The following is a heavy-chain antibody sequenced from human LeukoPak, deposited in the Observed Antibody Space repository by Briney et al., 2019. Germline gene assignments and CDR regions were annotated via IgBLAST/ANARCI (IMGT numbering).Heavy chain of an antibody. V-gene: IGHV1-24*01. CDR3: ATGGHGGTIPDY. D-gene: IGHD2-2*02. Sequence: ASVKVSCKVSGYTLTELSMHWVRQAPGKGLEWMGGFDPEDGETIYAQKFQGRVTMTEDTSTDTAYMELSSLRSEDTAVYYCATGGHGGTIPDYWGQGTLVTVSS. CDR2: FDPEDGET. J-gene: IGHJ4*02. CDR1: GYTLTELS.